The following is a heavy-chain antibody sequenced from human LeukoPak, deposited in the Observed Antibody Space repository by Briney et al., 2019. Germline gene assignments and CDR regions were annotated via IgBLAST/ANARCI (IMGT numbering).Heavy chain of an antibody. CDR2: IYTSGST. D-gene: IGHD3-22*01. V-gene: IGHV4-61*02. CDR1: GGSISSGSYY. CDR3: ARDADSSGCVDY. J-gene: IGHJ4*02. Sequence: SQTLSLTCTVSGGSISSGSYYWSWIRQPAGKGLEWIGRIYTSGSTNYNPSLKSRVTISVDTSKNQFSLKLSSVTAADTAVYYCARDADSSGCVDYWGQGTLVTVSS.